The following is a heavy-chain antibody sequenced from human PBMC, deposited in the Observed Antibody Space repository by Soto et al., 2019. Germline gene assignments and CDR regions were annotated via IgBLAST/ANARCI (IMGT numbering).Heavy chain of an antibody. Sequence: QGQLVESGGGVVQAGQSLRLSCAASGFVFADYGVHWVRQAPGKGLEWVAVISFDGTNKFDADSVKGRCTISRDNSKNTLYLQMSSLRTEDTAVYYCAKDTLYPVVSYFYYGLAVWGQGTTVTVSS. CDR1: GFVFADYG. CDR3: AKDTLYPVVSYFYYGLAV. V-gene: IGHV3-30*18. J-gene: IGHJ6*02. D-gene: IGHD3-10*01. CDR2: ISFDGTNK.